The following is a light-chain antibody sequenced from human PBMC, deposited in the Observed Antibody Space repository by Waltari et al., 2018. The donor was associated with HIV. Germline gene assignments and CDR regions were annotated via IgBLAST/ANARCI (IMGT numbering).Light chain of an antibody. CDR2: AAS. Sequence: QSPLSQPASVSGSPGQSITIPCTGVRHQIHFYNFVYFYQQHPCNAPQLILYAASGRPSGVSSRFSGSKSGVTASLTISGLQAEDEATYFCSSFASQGTLMFGGGTKLTVL. CDR1: RHQIHFYNF. V-gene: IGLV2-14*01. J-gene: IGLJ3*02. CDR3: SSFASQGTLM.